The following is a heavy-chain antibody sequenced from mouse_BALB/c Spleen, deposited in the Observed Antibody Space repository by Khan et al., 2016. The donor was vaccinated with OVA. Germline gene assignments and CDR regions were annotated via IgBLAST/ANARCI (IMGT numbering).Heavy chain of an antibody. CDR3: TRIYGGDFDY. Sequence: QLEESGPGMVKPSQSLSLTCPVTGYSITSDYAWNWIRQFPGNKLEWMGYISYSGNTKYKSSLKSRIHITRNTSKNQFFLQLNSVTTEYAATYYCTRIYGGDFDYWGQGTTLTVSS. CDR2: ISYSGNT. D-gene: IGHD1-1*01. J-gene: IGHJ2*01. CDR1: GYSITSDYA. V-gene: IGHV3-2*02.